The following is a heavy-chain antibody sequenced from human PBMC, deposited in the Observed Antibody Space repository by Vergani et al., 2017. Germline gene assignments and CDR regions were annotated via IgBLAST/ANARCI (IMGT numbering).Heavy chain of an antibody. D-gene: IGHD1-26*01. CDR2: ISSSSSYI. Sequence: QAPGKGLEWVSSISSSSSYIYYADSVKGRFTISRDNAKNSLYLQMNSLRAEDTAVYYCARGSSPLIPDAFDIWGQGTMVTVSS. J-gene: IGHJ3*02. V-gene: IGHV3-21*01. CDR3: ARGSSPLIPDAFDI.